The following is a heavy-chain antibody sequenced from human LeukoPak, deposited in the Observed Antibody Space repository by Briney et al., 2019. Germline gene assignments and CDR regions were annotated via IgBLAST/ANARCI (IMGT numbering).Heavy chain of an antibody. CDR3: ARSKDNRGYDVRHLDY. Sequence: ASVKVSCKTAGFTFTGYYMHWVRQAPGQGLEWMGMINPNGGHTDYAQNFQGRVTMTRDMSTSTVYMELSSLRSGDTAVFYCARSKDNRGYDVRHLDYWGQGTLVTVSS. J-gene: IGHJ4*02. CDR1: GFTFTGYY. CDR2: INPNGGHT. V-gene: IGHV1-46*01. D-gene: IGHD1-14*01.